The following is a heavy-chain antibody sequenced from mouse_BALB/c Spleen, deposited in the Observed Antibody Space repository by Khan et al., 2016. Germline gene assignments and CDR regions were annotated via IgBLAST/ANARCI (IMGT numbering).Heavy chain of an antibody. CDR2: INPYNGDT. V-gene: IGHV1-37*01. Sequence: VQLKESGPELVKPGASVKISCKASGYSSTGYFMNWVKQSHGKSLEWIGRINPYNGDTFYNPMFQGKATLTVDKSSSTAHMELLGLTSEDSAVYYWGRSADRCDGTVDYGGQGTTLTVSS. J-gene: IGHJ2*01. D-gene: IGHD2-14*01. CDR3: GRSADRCDGTVDY. CDR1: GYSSTGYF.